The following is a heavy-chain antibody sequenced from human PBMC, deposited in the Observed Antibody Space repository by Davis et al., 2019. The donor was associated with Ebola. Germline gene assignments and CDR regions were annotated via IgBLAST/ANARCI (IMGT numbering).Heavy chain of an antibody. CDR1: GYSFTSYW. CDR3: AGVVAAGGIDP. D-gene: IGHD2-15*01. Sequence: PGGSLRLSCKGSGYSFTSYWIGWVRQMPGKGLEWMGIIYPGDSDTRYSPSFQGQVTISADKSIGTAYLQWSSLKASDTAMYYCAGVVAAGGIDPWGQGTLVTVSS. V-gene: IGHV5-51*01. J-gene: IGHJ5*02. CDR2: IYPGDSDT.